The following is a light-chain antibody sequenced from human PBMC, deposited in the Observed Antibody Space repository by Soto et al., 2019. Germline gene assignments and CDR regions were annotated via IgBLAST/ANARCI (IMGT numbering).Light chain of an antibody. V-gene: IGKV1-27*01. J-gene: IGKJ1*01. CDR1: QGISNY. CDR3: QKYNSAPRT. Sequence: DIQMTQSPSSLSASVGDRVTITCRARQGISNYLAWYQQKPGKVPKLLIYAASALQSGVPSRFSGSGSGTDFTLTISSLQAEDVATYYCQKYNSAPRTFGHGTKVEIK. CDR2: AAS.